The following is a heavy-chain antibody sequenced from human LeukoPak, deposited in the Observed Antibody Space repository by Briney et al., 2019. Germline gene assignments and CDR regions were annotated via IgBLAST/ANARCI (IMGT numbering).Heavy chain of an antibody. Sequence: PWGALRLSCAVSRSTFSRLPMTWVRQAPGKGLQWVSAITTGGEATFSADSVNGRFTISRDNSTKTLYLQMNSLTAEDAAVYYCANWHCTDTISSPGAYWGQGTPV. D-gene: IGHD2-8*02. CDR2: ITTGGEAT. CDR3: ANWHCTDTISSPGAY. J-gene: IGHJ4*02. V-gene: IGHV3-23*01. CDR1: RSTFSRLP.